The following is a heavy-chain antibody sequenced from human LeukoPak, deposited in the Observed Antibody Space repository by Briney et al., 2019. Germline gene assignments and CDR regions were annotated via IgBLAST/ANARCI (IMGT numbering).Heavy chain of an antibody. CDR1: DGSITNYD. D-gene: IGHD3-9*01. V-gene: IGHV4-59*01. CDR2: IHYSGTA. J-gene: IGHJ4*02. CDR3: ATGYNDFRVEGRYFYS. Sequence: SETLSLTCTVSDGSITNYDWSWVRQPPGKGPEFIGYIHYSGTANYNPSLRSRVTISIDTSKKHFFLKLKSVTAADTAVYYWATGYNDFRVEGRYFYSWGQGTLVTVSS.